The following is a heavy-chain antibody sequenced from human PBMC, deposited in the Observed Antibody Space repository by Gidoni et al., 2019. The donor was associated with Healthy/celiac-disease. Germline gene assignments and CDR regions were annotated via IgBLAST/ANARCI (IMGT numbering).Heavy chain of an antibody. D-gene: IGHD6-13*01. J-gene: IGHJ5*02. CDR1: GFTFSSYG. CDR2: IWYDGSNK. Sequence: QVQLVESGGGVVQPGRSMRLSCAASGFTFSSYGLHWVRQAPCKGLEWVAVIWYDGSNKYYADSVKGRFTISRDNSKNTLYLQMNSLRAEDTAVYYCARDLASSSSWYDWFDPWGQGTLVTVSS. CDR3: ARDLASSSSWYDWFDP. V-gene: IGHV3-33*01.